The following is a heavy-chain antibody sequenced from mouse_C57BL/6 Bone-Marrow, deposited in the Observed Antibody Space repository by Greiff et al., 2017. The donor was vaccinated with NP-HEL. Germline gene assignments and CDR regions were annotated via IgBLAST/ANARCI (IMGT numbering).Heavy chain of an antibody. CDR3: ARGDYGNYGNFDY. V-gene: IGHV1-61*01. CDR2: IYPSDSET. Sequence: QVQLQQPGAELVRPGSSVKLSCKASGYTFTSYWMDWVKQRPGQGLEWIGNIYPSDSETHYNQKFKDKATLTVDKSSSTAYMQLSSLTSEDSAVYYCARGDYGNYGNFDYWGQGTTLTVSS. J-gene: IGHJ2*01. CDR1: GYTFTSYW. D-gene: IGHD2-1*01.